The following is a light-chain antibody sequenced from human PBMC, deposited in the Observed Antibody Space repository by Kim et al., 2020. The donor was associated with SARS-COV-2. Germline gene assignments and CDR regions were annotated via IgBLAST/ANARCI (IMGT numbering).Light chain of an antibody. CDR3: QAWDSSSYV. V-gene: IGLV3-1*01. J-gene: IGLJ1*01. Sequence: VSQGQTSSSTWSGDKVGDKYACWYQQKPGQSPVLVIYQDSKRPSGIPERFSGSNSGNTATLTISGTQAMDEADYYCQAWDSSSYVFGTGTKVTVL. CDR2: QDS. CDR1: KVGDKY.